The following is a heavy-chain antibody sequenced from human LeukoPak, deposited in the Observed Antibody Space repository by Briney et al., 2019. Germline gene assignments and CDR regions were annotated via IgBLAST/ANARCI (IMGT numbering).Heavy chain of an antibody. Sequence: SVKASCKASGGTFSSYAISWVRQAPGQGLEWMGRIIPILGIANYAQKFQGRVTITADKSTSTAYMELSSLRSEDTAVYYCARDGVIFGVVKGLFDYWGQGTLVTVSS. CDR2: IIPILGIA. CDR3: ARDGVIFGVVKGLFDY. V-gene: IGHV1-69*04. J-gene: IGHJ4*02. CDR1: GGTFSSYA. D-gene: IGHD3-3*01.